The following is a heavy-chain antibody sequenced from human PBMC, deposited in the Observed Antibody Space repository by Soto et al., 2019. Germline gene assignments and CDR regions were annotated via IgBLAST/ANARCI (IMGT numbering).Heavy chain of an antibody. Sequence: GGSLRLSCVDSGFGFRSYEMNWVRQAPGKGLEWVSNIRANDESIYYADSVKGRVSVSRDNAKNSLFLEMNSLRVDDTAVYYCARETLRDAIDIWGQGTMVTVSS. CDR2: IRANDESI. CDR1: GFGFRSYE. J-gene: IGHJ3*02. CDR3: ARETLRDAIDI. V-gene: IGHV3-48*03.